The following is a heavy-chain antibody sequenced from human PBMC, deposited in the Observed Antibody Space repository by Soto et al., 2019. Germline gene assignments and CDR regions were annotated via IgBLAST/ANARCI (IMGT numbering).Heavy chain of an antibody. D-gene: IGHD3-22*01. CDR3: ARSNSYYYDISGYYYPSNIDY. CDR1: GGTFSSYA. Sequence: QVQLVQSGAEVKKPGSSVKVSCKASGGTFSSYAISWVRQAPGQGLEWMGGIIPIFGTANYAQKFQGRVTITADESTSTAYMELSSLRSADTAVYYCARSNSYYYDISGYYYPSNIDYWGQGTQVTVSS. CDR2: IIPIFGTA. J-gene: IGHJ4*02. V-gene: IGHV1-69*12.